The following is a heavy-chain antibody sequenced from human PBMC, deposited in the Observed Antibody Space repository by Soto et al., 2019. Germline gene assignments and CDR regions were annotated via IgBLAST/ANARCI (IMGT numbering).Heavy chain of an antibody. CDR1: GFTFSGSA. J-gene: IGHJ4*02. CDR2: IRSKANSYAT. CDR3: TRQPPYYYDSSGYYYDGDY. D-gene: IGHD3-22*01. V-gene: IGHV3-73*01. Sequence: GGSLRLSCAASGFTFSGSAMHWVRQASGKGLEWVGRIRSKANSYATAYAASVKGRFTISRDDSKNTAYLQMNSLKTEDTAVYYCTRQPPYYYDSSGYYYDGDYWGQGTLVTVSS.